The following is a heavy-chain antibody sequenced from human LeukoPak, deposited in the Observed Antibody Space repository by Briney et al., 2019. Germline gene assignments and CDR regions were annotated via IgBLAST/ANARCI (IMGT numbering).Heavy chain of an antibody. J-gene: IGHJ4*02. Sequence: GGSLRLSCAASGFTVITNDMTWVRQAPGKVLEWVSVLYSDGNTKYADSVQGRFTISRDNSKNTLYLEMNSLSPDDTAVYYCARGVEPLAANTLAYWGQGTLVTVSS. D-gene: IGHD1-14*01. CDR1: GFTVITND. V-gene: IGHV3-53*01. CDR2: LYSDGNT. CDR3: ARGVEPLAANTLAY.